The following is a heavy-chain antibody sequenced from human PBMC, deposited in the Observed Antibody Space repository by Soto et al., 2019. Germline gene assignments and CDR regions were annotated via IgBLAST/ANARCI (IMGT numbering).Heavy chain of an antibody. CDR2: ISGSGTNI. Sequence: GGSLRLSCAASGFTFSSYAMHWVRQAPGRGLEWVSTISGSGTNIYYADSVQGRFIISRDNSQNTLFLQMSSLRVEDAAKYYRAKDAFGGASDYWGQGTQVTVSS. J-gene: IGHJ4*02. CDR1: GFTFSSYA. V-gene: IGHV3-23*01. D-gene: IGHD3-3*01. CDR3: AKDAFGGASDY.